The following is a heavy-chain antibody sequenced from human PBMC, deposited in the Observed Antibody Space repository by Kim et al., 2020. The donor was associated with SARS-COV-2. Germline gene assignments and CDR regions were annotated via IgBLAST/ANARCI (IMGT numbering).Heavy chain of an antibody. CDR3: ARAVNLGRLIDY. J-gene: IGHJ4*02. V-gene: IGHV4-39*07. Sequence: YSNPSLKGRVTISVDTSKNQFSLKLSSVTAADTAVYYCARAVNLGRLIDYWGQGTLVTVSS. D-gene: IGHD4-17*01.